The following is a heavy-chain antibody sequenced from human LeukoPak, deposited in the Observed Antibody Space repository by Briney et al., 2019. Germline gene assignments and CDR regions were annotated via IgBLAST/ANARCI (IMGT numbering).Heavy chain of an antibody. CDR1: GFTVSSNY. J-gene: IGHJ4*02. D-gene: IGHD6-19*01. CDR2: IYSGGTT. V-gene: IGHV3-53*01. CDR3: ARHTSGWYYGFDY. Sequence: GGSLRLSCAASGFTVSSNYMSWVRQAPGKGLEWVSVIYSGGTTYYADSVKGRFIFSRDNPKNTLYLQMNSLRAEDTAVYYCARHTSGWYYGFDYWGQGTLVTVSS.